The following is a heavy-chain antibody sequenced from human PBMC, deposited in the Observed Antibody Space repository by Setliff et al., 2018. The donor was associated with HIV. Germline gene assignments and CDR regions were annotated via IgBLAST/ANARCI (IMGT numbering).Heavy chain of an antibody. J-gene: IGHJ6*03. CDR1: GGSFSGYY. V-gene: IGHV4-34*01. D-gene: IGHD1-7*01. CDR3: ARDRYTWNYGKNYMDV. Sequence: SESLSLTCAVYGGSFSGYYWSWIRQPPGKGLEWIGEINHSGSTNYNPSLKSRVTISVDTSKNQCSLKLSSVTAADTAVYYCARDRYTWNYGKNYMDVWGKGTTVTVSS. CDR2: INHSGST.